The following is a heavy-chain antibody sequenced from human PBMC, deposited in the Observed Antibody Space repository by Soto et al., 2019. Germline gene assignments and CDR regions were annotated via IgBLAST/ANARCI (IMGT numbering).Heavy chain of an antibody. CDR3: ARRHYYDSSGYSNAFDI. V-gene: IGHV1-46*01. CDR1: GYTFTSYY. Sequence: ASVKVSCKASGYTFTSYYMHWVRQAPGQGLEWMGIINPSGGSTSYAQKFQGRVTMTRVTSTSTVYMELSSLRSEDTAVYYCARRHYYDSSGYSNAFDIWGQGTMVTVSS. D-gene: IGHD3-22*01. J-gene: IGHJ3*02. CDR2: INPSGGST.